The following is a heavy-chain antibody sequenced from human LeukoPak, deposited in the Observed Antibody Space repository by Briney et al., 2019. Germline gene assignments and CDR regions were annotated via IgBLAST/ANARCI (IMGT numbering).Heavy chain of an antibody. CDR3: ARDGIQLWLPPFDY. CDR1: GYSFSRYD. J-gene: IGHJ4*02. D-gene: IGHD5-18*01. Sequence: GASVKVSCTASGYSFSRYDMHWVRQDPGQGLEWVGVINPSGGSANYAQKFQGRGTMTRDTSTSTVYMELSSLRSEATAVYYCARDGIQLWLPPFDYWGQGTLVTVSS. V-gene: IGHV1-46*01. CDR2: INPSGGSA.